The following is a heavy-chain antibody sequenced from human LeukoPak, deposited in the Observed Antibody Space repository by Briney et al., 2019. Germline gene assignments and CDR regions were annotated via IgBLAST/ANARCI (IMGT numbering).Heavy chain of an antibody. D-gene: IGHD3-10*01. V-gene: IGHV3-15*01. CDR2: IKSKTDGGTT. Sequence: GGSLRLSCAASGFTFSHAWMSWVRQAPGKGLEWVGRIKSKTDGGTTDYAAPVNGRFTISRDDSKNTLYLQMNSLKTEDTAVYYCTTGRGMVRGVIIRSDFDYWGQGTLVTVSS. J-gene: IGHJ4*02. CDR3: TTGRGMVRGVIIRSDFDY. CDR1: GFTFSHAW.